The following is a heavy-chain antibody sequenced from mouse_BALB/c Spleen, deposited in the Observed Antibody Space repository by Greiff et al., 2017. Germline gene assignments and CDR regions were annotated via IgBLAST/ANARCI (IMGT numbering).Heavy chain of an antibody. CDR3: ARHEDPYHTPRVYAMDY. J-gene: IGHJ4*01. CDR1: GYTFTEYI. V-gene: IGHV1-62-2*01. Sequence: QVQLQQSGTVLARPGASVKMSCKASGYTFTEYIIHWVKQRSGQGLEWIGWFYPGSGSIKYNEKFKDKATLTADKSSSTVYMELSRLTSEDSAVYFCARHEDPYHTPRVYAMDYWGQGTSVTVSS. D-gene: IGHD2-12*01. CDR2: FYPGSGSI.